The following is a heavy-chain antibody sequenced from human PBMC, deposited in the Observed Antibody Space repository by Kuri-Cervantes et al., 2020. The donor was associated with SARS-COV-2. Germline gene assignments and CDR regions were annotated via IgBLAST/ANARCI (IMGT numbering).Heavy chain of an antibody. Sequence: GESLKISCAASGFTFSSYAMSWVRQAPGKGLEWVSAISGSGGSTYYADSVKGQFTISRDNSKNTLFLQMNSLRAEDTAVYYCAKPAPLSSSGEYDYWGQGTLVTVSS. J-gene: IGHJ4*02. D-gene: IGHD3-10*01. V-gene: IGHV3-23*01. CDR2: ISGSGGST. CDR1: GFTFSSYA. CDR3: AKPAPLSSSGEYDY.